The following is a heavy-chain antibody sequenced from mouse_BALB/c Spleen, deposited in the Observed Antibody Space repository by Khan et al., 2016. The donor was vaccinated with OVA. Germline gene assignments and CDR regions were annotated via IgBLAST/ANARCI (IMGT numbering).Heavy chain of an antibody. CDR2: INPSNGGT. J-gene: IGHJ3*01. V-gene: IGHV1S81*02. D-gene: IGHD3-2*01. Sequence: QVRLQQSGAELVKPGASVKLSCKASGYTFTSYYMYWLKQRPGQGLEWIGEINPSNGGTNFNETFKSKATLPVDKSYSTAYMQLSSLTSEDSAVYYCTRRGTARATLWFAYWGQGTLVTVSA. CDR3: TRRGTARATLWFAY. CDR1: GYTFTSYY.